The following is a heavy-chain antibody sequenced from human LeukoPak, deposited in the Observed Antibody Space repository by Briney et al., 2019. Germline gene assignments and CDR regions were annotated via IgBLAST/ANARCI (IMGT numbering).Heavy chain of an antibody. V-gene: IGHV3-21*01. CDR3: ARVLHKRNYDSSTYYGY. D-gene: IGHD3-22*01. J-gene: IGHJ4*02. CDR1: GFTFSSYS. Sequence: GGSLRLSCAASGFTFSSYSMNWVRQAPGKGLEWVSSISSSSSYIYYADSVKGRFTISRDNAKNSLYLQMNSLRAEDTAVYYCARVLHKRNYDSSTYYGYWGQGTLVTVSS. CDR2: ISSSSSYI.